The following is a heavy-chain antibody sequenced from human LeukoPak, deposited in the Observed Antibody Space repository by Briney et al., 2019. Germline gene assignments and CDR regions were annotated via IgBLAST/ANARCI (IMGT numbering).Heavy chain of an antibody. CDR1: GGSNSSSSYY. Sequence: SETLSLTCTVSGGSNSSSSYYWGWIRQPPGKGLEWIGSIYYSGSTYYNPSLKSRVTISVDTSKNQFSLKLSSVTAADTAVYYCARDTLDYGDYSTGIWGQGTLVTVSS. J-gene: IGHJ4*02. D-gene: IGHD4-17*01. CDR2: IYYSGST. CDR3: ARDTLDYGDYSTGI. V-gene: IGHV4-39*07.